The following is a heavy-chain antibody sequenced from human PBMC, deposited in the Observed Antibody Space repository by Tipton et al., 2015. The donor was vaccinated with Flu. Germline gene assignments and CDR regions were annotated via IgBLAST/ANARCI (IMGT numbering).Heavy chain of an antibody. V-gene: IGHV1-8*01. D-gene: IGHD2-15*01. Sequence: QLVQSGAEVKKPGASVKVSCKASGYTFTSYDINWVRQATGQGLEWMGWMNPNSGNTGYAQKFQGRVTMTRNTSISTAYMELSSLRSEDTAVYYCASLYCSGGSCYEYFQHWGQGTLVTVSS. CDR3: ASLYCSGGSCYEYFQH. J-gene: IGHJ1*01. CDR1: GYTFTSYD. CDR2: MNPNSGNT.